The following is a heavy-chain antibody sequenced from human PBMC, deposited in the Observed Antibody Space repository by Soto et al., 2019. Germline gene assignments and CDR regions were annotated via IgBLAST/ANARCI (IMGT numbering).Heavy chain of an antibody. CDR1: GYSFTSYW. J-gene: IGHJ6*02. CDR3: ATLVLRYFDRRHYGMDV. D-gene: IGHD3-9*01. Sequence: GESLKISCKGSGYSFTSYWISWVRQMPGKGLEWMGRIDPSDSYTNYSPSFQGHVTISADKSISTAYLQWSSLKASDTAVYYCATLVLRYFDRRHYGMDVWGQGTTVTVSS. CDR2: IDPSDSYT. V-gene: IGHV5-10-1*01.